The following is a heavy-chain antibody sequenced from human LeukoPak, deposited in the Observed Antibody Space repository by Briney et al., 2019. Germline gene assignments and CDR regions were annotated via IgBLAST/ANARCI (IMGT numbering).Heavy chain of an antibody. CDR2: ISSSSYI. D-gene: IGHD6-13*01. CDR3: AKDRELVRENYDFDY. Sequence: GGSLRLSCAASGFTFSSYSMNWVRQAPGKGLEWVSSISSSSYIYYADSVKGRFTISRDNAKNSLYLQMNSLRAEDTAVYYCAKDRELVRENYDFDYWGQGTLVTVSS. J-gene: IGHJ4*02. V-gene: IGHV3-21*04. CDR1: GFTFSSYS.